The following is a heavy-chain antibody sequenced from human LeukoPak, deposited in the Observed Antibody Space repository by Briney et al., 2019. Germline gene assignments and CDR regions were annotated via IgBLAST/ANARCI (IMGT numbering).Heavy chain of an antibody. J-gene: IGHJ5*02. CDR1: GFTFSNAW. D-gene: IGHD3-10*01. Sequence: GGSLRLSCAASGFTFSNAWMSWVRQAPGKGLEWVGRIKSKTDGGTTDYAAPVKGRFTISRDDSKNTLYLQMNSLKTEDTAVYYCTTALRRFGELLYSPNWFDPWGQGTLVTVSS. CDR2: IKSKTDGGTT. CDR3: TTALRRFGELLYSPNWFDP. V-gene: IGHV3-15*01.